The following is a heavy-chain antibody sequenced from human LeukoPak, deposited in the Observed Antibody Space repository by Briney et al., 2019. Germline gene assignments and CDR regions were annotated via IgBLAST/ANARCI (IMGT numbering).Heavy chain of an antibody. Sequence: ASVKVSCKASGYTFTNYYMHWVRQAPGQGLEWMGWISAYNGNTNYAQKLQGRVTMTTDTSTSTAYMELRSLRSDDTAVYYCAREGLEVTYYYYYMDVWGKGTTVTVSS. D-gene: IGHD4-23*01. CDR3: AREGLEVTYYYYYMDV. CDR2: ISAYNGNT. J-gene: IGHJ6*03. V-gene: IGHV1-18*04. CDR1: GYTFTNYY.